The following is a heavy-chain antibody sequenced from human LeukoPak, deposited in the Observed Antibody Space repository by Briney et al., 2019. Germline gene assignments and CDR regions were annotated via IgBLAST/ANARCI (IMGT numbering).Heavy chain of an antibody. V-gene: IGHV4-4*07. CDR2: IDTSGNT. CDR1: GGSISSYY. D-gene: IGHD6-13*01. CDR3: ARVSSSWYQDWYFDL. Sequence: SETLSLTCTVSGGSISSYYWSWIRQPAGKGLEWIGRIDTSGNTNYNPSLKSRVTMSVDTSKNQFSLKLSSVTAADTAVYYCARVSSSWYQDWYFDLWGRGTLVTVSS. J-gene: IGHJ2*01.